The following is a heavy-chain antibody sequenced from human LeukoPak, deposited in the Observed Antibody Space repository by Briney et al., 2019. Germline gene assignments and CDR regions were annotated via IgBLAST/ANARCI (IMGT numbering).Heavy chain of an antibody. CDR3: AREMDCRSSSCYSRNAFDF. CDR1: GYSFTSYW. V-gene: IGHV5-51*01. D-gene: IGHD2-2*02. Sequence: PGESLKISCKGSGYSFTSYWIGWVRQMPGKGLEWMGSIYSGDSDTRYSPSFQGQVTISVDKSISTAYLQWSSLKASDTAMYYCAREMDCRSSSCYSRNAFDFWGQGTMVTVSS. CDR2: IYSGDSDT. J-gene: IGHJ3*01.